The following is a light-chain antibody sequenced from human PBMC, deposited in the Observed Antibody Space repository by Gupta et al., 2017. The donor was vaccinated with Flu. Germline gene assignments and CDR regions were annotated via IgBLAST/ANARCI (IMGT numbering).Light chain of an antibody. CDR1: QGVTTN. J-gene: IGKJ1*01. CDR3: QQYDNWPPPT. Sequence: GERATLSCWASQGVTTNLAWYQQKPGQAPRLLIYGASTRTTGVPARFSGSGSGTEFTLTISSLQSEDFAVYYCQQYDNWPPPTFGQGTRVEIK. CDR2: GAS. V-gene: IGKV3-15*01.